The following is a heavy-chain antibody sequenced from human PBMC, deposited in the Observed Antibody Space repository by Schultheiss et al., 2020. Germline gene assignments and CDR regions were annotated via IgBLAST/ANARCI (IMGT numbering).Heavy chain of an antibody. D-gene: IGHD3-9*01. Sequence: GESLKISCAASGFTFSSYSMNWVRQAPGKGLEWVSYISSSSSYTNYADSVKGRFTISRDNAKNSLYLQMNSLRAEDTAVYYCARPYVTTTGEYFQHWGQGTLVTVSS. J-gene: IGHJ1*01. CDR2: ISSSSSYT. CDR1: GFTFSSYS. CDR3: ARPYVTTTGEYFQH. V-gene: IGHV3-21*05.